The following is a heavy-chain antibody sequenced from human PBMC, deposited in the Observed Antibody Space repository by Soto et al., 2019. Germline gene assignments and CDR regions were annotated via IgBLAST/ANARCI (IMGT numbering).Heavy chain of an antibody. CDR2: INHSGST. CDR3: ASLVAGTGFSYYYYYGMDV. Sequence: SEALSLTCAVYGGSFSGYYWSWIRQPPGKGLEWIGEINHSGSTNYNPSLKSRVTISVDTSKNQFSLKLSSVTAADTAVYYCASLVAGTGFSYYYYYGMDVWGQGTTVTVS. D-gene: IGHD6-19*01. V-gene: IGHV4-34*01. J-gene: IGHJ6*02. CDR1: GGSFSGYY.